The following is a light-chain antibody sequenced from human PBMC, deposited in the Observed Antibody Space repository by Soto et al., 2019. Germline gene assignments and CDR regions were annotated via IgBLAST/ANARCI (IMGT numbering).Light chain of an antibody. J-gene: IGKJ2*01. V-gene: IGKV3-11*01. Sequence: EIVLTQSPATLSSFPGDRVTLSCRASQYINTRLAWYQHRPGQAPRLLIYQTSLRAAGIPARFSASGSGTDFTLTISDVQPEDFATYYCLQHKIYPYTFGQGTRLEIK. CDR1: QYINTR. CDR2: QTS. CDR3: LQHKIYPYT.